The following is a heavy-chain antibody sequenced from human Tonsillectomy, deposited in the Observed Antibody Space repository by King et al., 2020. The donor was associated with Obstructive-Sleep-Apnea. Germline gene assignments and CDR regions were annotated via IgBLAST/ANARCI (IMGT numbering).Heavy chain of an antibody. J-gene: IGHJ4*02. V-gene: IGHV3-7*01. Sequence: VQLVESGGGLVQPGGSLRLSCAASGFIFSSYWMSWVRQAPGRGLEWVANIKQDGSEKYYVDSVRGRFTISRDNANNSLYLQMNSLRAEDTAVYYCARHATYFYDGSGYHYSHFVDYWGQGTLVTVSS. D-gene: IGHD3-22*01. CDR2: IKQDGSEK. CDR1: GFIFSSYW. CDR3: ARHATYFYDGSGYHYSHFVDY.